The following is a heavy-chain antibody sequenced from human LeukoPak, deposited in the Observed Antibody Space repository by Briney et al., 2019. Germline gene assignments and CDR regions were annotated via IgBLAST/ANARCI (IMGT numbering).Heavy chain of an antibody. CDR2: IYTSGST. CDR1: GGSISSSSYY. CDR3: ARDPFYGEFDY. Sequence: SETLSLTCTVSGGSISSSSYYWGWIRQPAGKGLDWIGRIYTSGSTNYNPSLKSRVTISVDTSKNQFSLKLSSVTAADTAVYYRARDPFYGEFDYWGQGTLVTVSS. J-gene: IGHJ4*02. D-gene: IGHD4-17*01. V-gene: IGHV4-61*02.